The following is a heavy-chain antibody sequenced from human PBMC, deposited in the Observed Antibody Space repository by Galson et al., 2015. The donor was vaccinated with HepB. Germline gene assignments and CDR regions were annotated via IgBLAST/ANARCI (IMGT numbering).Heavy chain of an antibody. CDR2: IYPGDSDT. CDR1: GFSFASYW. V-gene: IGHV5-51*01. J-gene: IGHJ6*02. CDR3: ARHSQTTASLDYYFFYGMDV. D-gene: IGHD1-7*01. Sequence: QSGAEVKKPGESLKISCKGSGFSFASYWIGWVRQMPGKGLEWMGLIYPGDSDTRYSPSFQGQVTISAGKSINTAYLQWSSLRASDTAIYYCARHSQTTASLDYYFFYGMDVWGQGTTVTVSS.